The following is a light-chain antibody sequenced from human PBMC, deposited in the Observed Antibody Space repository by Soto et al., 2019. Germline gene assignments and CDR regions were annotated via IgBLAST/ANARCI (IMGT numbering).Light chain of an antibody. CDR3: QQTDSFPLT. CDR2: AAS. Sequence: DIQMTQSPSSVSASVGDTVTITCRASQTISSWLAWYQQNPGKAPELLIYAASSLQSGVPSRFSGRGSGTHFTLTIASLQPEDFATYYCQQTDSFPLTFGGGTKVEI. CDR1: QTISSW. V-gene: IGKV1D-12*01. J-gene: IGKJ4*01.